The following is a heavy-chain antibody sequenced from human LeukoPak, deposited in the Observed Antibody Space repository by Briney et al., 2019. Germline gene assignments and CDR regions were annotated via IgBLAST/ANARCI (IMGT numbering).Heavy chain of an antibody. CDR3: GRHGGYSGYDDFDY. Sequence: SETLSLTCIVSGGSISSYYWSWIRQPPGKGLEWIGYIYYSGSTNYNPPLKSQVTISVDTSRNPFSLQLSSVTAADTAVYYCGRHGGYSGYDDFDYWGQGTLVTVSS. CDR2: IYYSGST. D-gene: IGHD5-12*01. J-gene: IGHJ4*02. CDR1: GGSISSYY. V-gene: IGHV4-59*08.